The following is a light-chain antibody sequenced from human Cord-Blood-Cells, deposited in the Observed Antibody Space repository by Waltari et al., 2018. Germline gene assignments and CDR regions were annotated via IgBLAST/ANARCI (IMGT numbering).Light chain of an antibody. CDR1: QSVLYSSNNKNY. CDR3: QQYYSTPLT. J-gene: IGKJ4*01. V-gene: IGKV4-1*01. CDR2: WAS. Sequence: DIVMTQSPDSLAVSLGERVTINCKSSQSVLYSSNNKNYLAWYQQKPGQPPKLLIYWASTRESGVPDRFSGRGSGTDFTLTISSLQAEDVAVYYCQQYYSTPLTFGGGTKVEIK.